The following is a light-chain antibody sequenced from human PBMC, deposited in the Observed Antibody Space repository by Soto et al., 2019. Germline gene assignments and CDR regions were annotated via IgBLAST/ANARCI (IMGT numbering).Light chain of an antibody. CDR2: EVS. J-gene: IGLJ2*01. Sequence: QSALTQPPSASGSPGQSVAISCTGTASDVGAYNYVSWYQQQPGKAPKLLIYEVSKRPSGVPDRFSGSKSGNTASLTVSGLQTEDEADYYCSSYVGSHKDVVFGGGTQLTVL. V-gene: IGLV2-8*01. CDR3: SSYVGSHKDVV. CDR1: ASDVGAYNY.